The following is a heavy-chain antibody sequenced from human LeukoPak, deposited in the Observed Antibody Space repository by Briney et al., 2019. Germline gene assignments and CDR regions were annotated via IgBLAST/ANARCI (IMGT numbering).Heavy chain of an antibody. D-gene: IGHD6-13*01. CDR2: INHSGST. Sequence: KPSETLSLTCAVYGGSFSGYYWSWIRQPPGKGLEWIGEINHSGSTNYNPSLKSRVTISVDTSKSQFSLKLSSVTAADTAVYYCATLLIAAAGKGWFDPWGQGTLVTVSS. J-gene: IGHJ5*02. CDR1: GGSFSGYY. CDR3: ATLLIAAAGKGWFDP. V-gene: IGHV4-34*01.